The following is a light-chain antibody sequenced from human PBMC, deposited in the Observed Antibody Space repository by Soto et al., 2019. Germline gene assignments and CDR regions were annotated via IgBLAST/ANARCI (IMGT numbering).Light chain of an antibody. Sequence: QSVLTQPPSASGTPGQRVTISCSGSSSNIGSKSVNWYQQLPGTAPKLLIHSNSQRPSGVPDRFSGSKSGTSASLAISGIQSEDEADYYCAAWDDSLSGPVFGGGTKLTVL. V-gene: IGLV1-44*01. CDR1: SSNIGSKS. CDR3: AAWDDSLSGPV. J-gene: IGLJ3*02. CDR2: SNS.